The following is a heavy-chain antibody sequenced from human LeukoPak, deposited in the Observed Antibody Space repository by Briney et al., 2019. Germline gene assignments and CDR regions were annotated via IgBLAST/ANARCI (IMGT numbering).Heavy chain of an antibody. D-gene: IGHD3/OR15-3a*01. CDR1: GFTMSHYG. CDR2: IRSAVETT. V-gene: IGHV3-23*01. Sequence: GGSLRLSRAASGFTMSHYGVSWVRQAPGKGLEWISGIRSAVETTHYADSVKGRFIISRDNSKNALSLQLNSLRPEDTALYYCAKHFCTGLDCSLFDSWGQGTLVTVSS. J-gene: IGHJ4*02. CDR3: AKHFCTGLDCSLFDS.